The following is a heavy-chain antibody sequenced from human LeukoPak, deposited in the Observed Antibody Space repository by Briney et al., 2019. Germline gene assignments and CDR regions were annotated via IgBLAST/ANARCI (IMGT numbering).Heavy chain of an antibody. Sequence: ASVKVSCKASGYTFTTYGISWVRQAPGQGLEWMGWISAYNGNTNYAQKLQGRVTMTTDTSTSTAYMELRSLRSDDTAVYYCARDSGRLRFLEWLLPNYYYYYYMDVWGKGTTVTVSS. J-gene: IGHJ6*03. D-gene: IGHD3-3*01. CDR2: ISAYNGNT. CDR1: GYTFTTYG. V-gene: IGHV1-18*01. CDR3: ARDSGRLRFLEWLLPNYYYYYYMDV.